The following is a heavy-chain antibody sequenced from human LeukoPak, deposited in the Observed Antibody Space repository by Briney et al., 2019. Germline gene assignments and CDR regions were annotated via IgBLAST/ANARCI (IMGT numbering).Heavy chain of an antibody. CDR2: LRGDGET. J-gene: IGHJ4*02. Sequence: TGGSLRLSCAASGITFSSYAMSWVRQAPARGLEWVSSLRGDGETFYGDSVKGRFTLSRDESRNTVYLQMNNLRVEDTAVYFCAKASWVSSADAVLWGQGTVVTVSS. D-gene: IGHD3-3*01. CDR1: GITFSSYA. V-gene: IGHV3-23*01. CDR3: AKASWVSSADAVL.